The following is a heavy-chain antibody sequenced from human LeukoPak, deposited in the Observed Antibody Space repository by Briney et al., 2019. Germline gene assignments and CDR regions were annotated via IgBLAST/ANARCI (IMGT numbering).Heavy chain of an antibody. CDR1: GGTFSSYA. J-gene: IGHJ4*02. CDR3: ARAGGYYQGGFDY. Sequence: SVKVSCKASGGTFSSYAISWVRQAPGQGLEWMGGIIPIFGTANYAQKFQGRVTVTTDESTSTAYMELSSLRSEDTAVYYCARAGGYYQGGFDYWGQGTLVTVSS. CDR2: IIPIFGTA. V-gene: IGHV1-69*05. D-gene: IGHD3-22*01.